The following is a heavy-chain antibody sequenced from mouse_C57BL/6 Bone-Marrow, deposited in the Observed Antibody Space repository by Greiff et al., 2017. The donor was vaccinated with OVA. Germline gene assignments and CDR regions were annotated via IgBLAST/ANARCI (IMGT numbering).Heavy chain of an antibody. J-gene: IGHJ4*01. CDR1: GYTFTSYW. CDR2: IDPSDSYT. D-gene: IGHD2-12*01. V-gene: IGHV1-69*01. CDR3: ARDFTTGGLYYYAMDY. Sequence: QVQLQQPGAELVMPGASVKLSCKASGYTFTSYWMHWVKQRPGQGLEWIGEIDPSDSYTNYNQKFKGKSPLTVDKSSSTAYMQLSSLTSEDSAVYYCARDFTTGGLYYYAMDYWGQGTSVTVSS.